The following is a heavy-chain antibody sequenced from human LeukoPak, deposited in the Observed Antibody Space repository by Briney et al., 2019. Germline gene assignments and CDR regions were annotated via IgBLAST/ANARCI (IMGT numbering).Heavy chain of an antibody. J-gene: IGHJ4*02. CDR3: ASIMRDYYDSSGTLFDY. CDR1: GFTVSSNY. V-gene: IGHV3-53*01. Sequence: GGSLRLSCAASGFTVSSNYMSWVRQAPGKGLEWVSVIYSGGSTYYADSVKGRFTISRDNSKHTLYLQMNSLRAEDTAVYYCASIMRDYYDSSGTLFDYWGQGTLVTVSS. CDR2: IYSGGST. D-gene: IGHD3-22*01.